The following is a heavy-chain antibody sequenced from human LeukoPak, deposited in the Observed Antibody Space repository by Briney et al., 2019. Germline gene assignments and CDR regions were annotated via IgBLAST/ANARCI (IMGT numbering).Heavy chain of an antibody. Sequence: GASVKVSCTASGGTFSSYAISWVRQAPGQGLEWMGGIIPNFGTANYAQKFQGRVTITADESTSTAYMELSSLRSADTAVYYCARGKEGGNSPYFDYWGQGTLVTVSS. CDR1: GGTFSSYA. D-gene: IGHD4-23*01. CDR2: IIPNFGTA. V-gene: IGHV1-69*13. CDR3: ARGKEGGNSPYFDY. J-gene: IGHJ4*02.